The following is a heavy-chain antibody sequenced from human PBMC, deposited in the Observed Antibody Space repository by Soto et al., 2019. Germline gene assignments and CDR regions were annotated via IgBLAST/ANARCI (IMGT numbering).Heavy chain of an antibody. J-gene: IGHJ4*02. CDR1: GFTFRVHA. CDR2: ISVSGRST. CDR3: AKAPNDILTCYYNHYFDS. D-gene: IGHD3-9*01. V-gene: IGHV3-23*01. Sequence: GGSLRLSCAASGFTFRVHAMSWVRQTPGKGLEWVSAISVSGRSTYYADSVKGRYTISRDNSKNTLYLQMNSLRAEDTAVYYCAKAPNDILTCYYNHYFDSWGKGALATVSP.